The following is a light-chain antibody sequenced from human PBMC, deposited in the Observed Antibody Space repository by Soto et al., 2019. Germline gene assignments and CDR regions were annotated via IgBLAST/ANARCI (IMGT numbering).Light chain of an antibody. CDR1: SSDVVGHNY. Sequence: QSALTQPASVSGSPGQSITISCTGTSSDVVGHNYVSWYQQHPGKAPKLMLYEVSNRPSGVSNWFSGSKSGNTASLTISGLQAEDEADYYCSSYTDTSTVVFGGGTKVTVL. V-gene: IGLV2-14*01. CDR2: EVS. J-gene: IGLJ2*01. CDR3: SSYTDTSTVV.